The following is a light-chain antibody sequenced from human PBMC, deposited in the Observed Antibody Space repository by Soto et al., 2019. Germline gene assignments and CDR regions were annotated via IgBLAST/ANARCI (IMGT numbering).Light chain of an antibody. CDR2: EVS. V-gene: IGLV2-14*01. J-gene: IGLJ3*02. Sequence: QSALTQPASVSGSPGQSITISCTGTSSDVGGYNYVSWYQQHPGKAPKVMIYEVSNRPSGDSNRFSGSKSGNTASLTISGLQAEDEADYYCSSYTSSSPLVFGGGTKVTVL. CDR1: SSDVGGYNY. CDR3: SSYTSSSPLV.